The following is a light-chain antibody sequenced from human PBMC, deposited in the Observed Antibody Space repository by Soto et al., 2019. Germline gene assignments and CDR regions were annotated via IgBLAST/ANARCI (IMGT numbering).Light chain of an antibody. CDR2: GAS. J-gene: IGKJ2*01. V-gene: IGKV3-20*01. CDR1: QTVNSRY. CDR3: QQFGDSRPAFT. Sequence: SVLTQAPGTLSLSPGERATLSCRASQTVNSRYLNWYQHKPGQAPRLLIYGASISATGIPDRFSGSRSGEDFSLTIARLEPEDSAVYYCQQFGDSRPAFTFGEGTKLEI.